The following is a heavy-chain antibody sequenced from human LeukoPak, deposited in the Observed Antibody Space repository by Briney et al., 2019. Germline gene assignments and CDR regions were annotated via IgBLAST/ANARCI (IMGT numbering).Heavy chain of an antibody. Sequence: AETLSLTCTVSGGSISNYYWSWIRQPPGKGLEWIGYIYYSGSTNYNPSLESRVTISVDTSKNQFSLKLSSVTAADTAVYYCARGWILTSLDYWGQGTLVTVSS. CDR3: ARGWILTSLDY. D-gene: IGHD5-18*01. J-gene: IGHJ4*02. V-gene: IGHV4-59*12. CDR2: IYYSGST. CDR1: GGSISNYY.